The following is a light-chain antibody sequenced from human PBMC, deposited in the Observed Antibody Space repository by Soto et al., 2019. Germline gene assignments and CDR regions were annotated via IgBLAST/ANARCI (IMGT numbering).Light chain of an antibody. CDR1: QDISDY. CDR2: AAS. V-gene: IGKV1-9*01. J-gene: IGKJ1*01. CDR3: QQYESYSPWT. Sequence: DIQLTQSPSFLSASVGDRVTITCRASQDISDYLAWYKQRPGKAPKLLIYAASTLQSGVPSRYSGSGSGTEFTLTISNLQPDDFATYYCQQYESYSPWTFGQGTKVDI.